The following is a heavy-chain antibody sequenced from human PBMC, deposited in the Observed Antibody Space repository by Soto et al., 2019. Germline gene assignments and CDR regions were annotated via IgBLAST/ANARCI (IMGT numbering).Heavy chain of an antibody. D-gene: IGHD3-10*01. CDR1: GGSFSGYY. J-gene: IGHJ6*02. CDR3: ARWGLYYYGSGSYPNGMDV. Sequence: QVQLQQWGAGLLKPSETLSLTCAVYGGSFSGYYWSWIRQPPGKGLEWIGEINHSGSTNYNPSLKTRATISIDTSTNQFSLELSSVTAADTAVYYCARWGLYYYGSGSYPNGMDVWGQGTTVTVSS. V-gene: IGHV4-34*01. CDR2: INHSGST.